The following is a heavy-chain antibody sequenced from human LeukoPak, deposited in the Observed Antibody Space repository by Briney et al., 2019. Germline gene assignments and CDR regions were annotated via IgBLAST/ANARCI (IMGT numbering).Heavy chain of an antibody. V-gene: IGHV3-23*01. CDR3: VKERPGKAYADF. CDR2: ISGSGDKT. CDR1: GFTFSSYA. J-gene: IGHJ4*02. Sequence: GGSLGLSCAASGFTFSSYAMSWVRQAPGKGLEWVSAISGSGDKTYYADSVKGRFTISRDNSRFTVHLQMNSLRGEDTAVYYSVKERPGKAYADFWGQGTLVTVSS. D-gene: IGHD1-26*01.